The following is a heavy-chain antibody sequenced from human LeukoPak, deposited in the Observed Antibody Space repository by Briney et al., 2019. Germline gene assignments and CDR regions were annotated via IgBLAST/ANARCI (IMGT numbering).Heavy chain of an antibody. CDR3: ARDPAGYYYDSSGYLGDAFDI. J-gene: IGHJ3*02. V-gene: IGHV3-21*01. Sequence: PGGSLRLSCAASGFTFSSYSMNWVRQAPGKGLEWVSSISSSSSYIYYADSVKGRFTISRDNSKNTLYLQMNSLRAEDTAVYYCARDPAGYYYDSSGYLGDAFDIWGQGTMVTVSS. D-gene: IGHD3-22*01. CDR1: GFTFSSYS. CDR2: ISSSSSYI.